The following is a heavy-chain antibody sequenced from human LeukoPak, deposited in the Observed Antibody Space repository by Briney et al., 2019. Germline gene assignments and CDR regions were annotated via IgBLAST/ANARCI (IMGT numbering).Heavy chain of an antibody. CDR3: ARVKRDYGDYEVDY. Sequence: EASVKVSCKASGGTFSSYTICWVRQAPGQGLEWMGRIIPILGIANYAQKFQGRVTITAVKSTSTAYMELSSLRSEDTAVYYCARVKRDYGDYEVDYWGQGTLVTVSS. D-gene: IGHD4-17*01. J-gene: IGHJ4*02. CDR1: GGTFSSYT. CDR2: IIPILGIA. V-gene: IGHV1-69*02.